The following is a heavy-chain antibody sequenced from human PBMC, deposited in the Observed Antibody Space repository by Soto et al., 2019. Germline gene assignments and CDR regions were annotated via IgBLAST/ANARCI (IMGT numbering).Heavy chain of an antibody. CDR1: GFTFSDFY. J-gene: IGHJ4*02. D-gene: IGHD1-1*01. CDR3: ARDRNAAGSDY. V-gene: IGHV3-11*01. Sequence: ESGGGLVKPGGSLRLSCAASGFTFSDFYMSWIRQAPGKGLEWISYISSGSTNIFYADSVKGRFTVSRDNAKNSVYLQRDSLRAEDTAVYYCARDRNAAGSDYWGQGTLVTVSS. CDR2: ISSGSTNI.